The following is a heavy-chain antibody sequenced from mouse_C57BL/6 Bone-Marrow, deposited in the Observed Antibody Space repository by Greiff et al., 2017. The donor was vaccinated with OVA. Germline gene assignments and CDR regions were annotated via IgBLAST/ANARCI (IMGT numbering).Heavy chain of an antibody. CDR3: TRSDYDVLPSYWYFDV. Sequence: EVKVVESGGGLVQPGGSMKLSCAASGFTFSDAWMDWVRQSPEKGLEWVAEIRNKANNHATYYAESVKGRFTISRDDSKSSVYLQMNSLRAEDTGIYYCTRSDYDVLPSYWYFDVWGTGTTVTVSS. V-gene: IGHV6-6*01. CDR1: GFTFSDAW. CDR2: IRNKANNHAT. D-gene: IGHD2-4*01. J-gene: IGHJ1*03.